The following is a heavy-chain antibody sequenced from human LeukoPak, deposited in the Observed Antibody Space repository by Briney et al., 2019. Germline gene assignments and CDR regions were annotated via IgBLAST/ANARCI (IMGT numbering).Heavy chain of an antibody. Sequence: SETLSLTCTVSGGSISSSSYYWGWIRQPPGKGLEWIGSIYYSGSTYYNPSLKSRVTISVDTSKNQFSLKLSSVTAADTAVYCCARPDTIFGVVIHYWGQGTLVTVSS. CDR3: ARPDTIFGVVIHY. D-gene: IGHD3-3*01. CDR2: IYYSGST. CDR1: GGSISSSSYY. V-gene: IGHV4-39*01. J-gene: IGHJ4*02.